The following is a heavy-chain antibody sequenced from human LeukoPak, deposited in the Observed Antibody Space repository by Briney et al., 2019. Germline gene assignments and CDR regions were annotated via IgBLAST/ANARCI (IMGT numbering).Heavy chain of an antibody. J-gene: IGHJ5*02. CDR1: GGSFSGYY. CDR2: IYYSGST. CDR3: ARGVSNWFDP. Sequence: PSETLSLTCAVYGGSFSGYYWSWIRQPPGKGLEWIGYIYYSGSTNYNPSLKSRVTISVDTSKNQFSLKLSSVTAADTAVYYCARGVSNWFDPWGQGTLVTVSS. V-gene: IGHV4-59*01.